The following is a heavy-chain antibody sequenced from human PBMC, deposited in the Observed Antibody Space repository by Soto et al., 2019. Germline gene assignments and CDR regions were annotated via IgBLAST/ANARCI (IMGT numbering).Heavy chain of an antibody. V-gene: IGHV3-30*18. J-gene: IGHJ6*02. D-gene: IGHD6-19*01. Sequence: QVQLVEAGGGGGQPGRSLRLSCAASGFTFSSYGMHWVRQAPGKGLEWVAVISYDGRNKYYADSVKGRFTISRDNSKNTLYLQMSSLRAEDTAVYYCVKDGSSGWPYYYGLDVWGQGTTVTVSS. CDR3: VKDGSSGWPYYYGLDV. CDR2: ISYDGRNK. CDR1: GFTFSSYG.